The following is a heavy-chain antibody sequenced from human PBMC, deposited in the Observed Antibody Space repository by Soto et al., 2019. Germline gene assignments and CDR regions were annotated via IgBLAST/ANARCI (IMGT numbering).Heavy chain of an antibody. D-gene: IGHD6-6*01. CDR3: ARDEGLGHSSSFLPLNDYYYYGMDV. V-gene: IGHV3-33*01. Sequence: GGALRLSCAASGFTFSSYGMHWVRQAPDKGLEWVAVIWYDGSNKYYADSVKGRFTISRDNSKNTLYLQMNSLRAEDTAVYYCARDEGLGHSSSFLPLNDYYYYGMDVWGQGTTVTVSS. CDR2: IWYDGSNK. J-gene: IGHJ6*02. CDR1: GFTFSSYG.